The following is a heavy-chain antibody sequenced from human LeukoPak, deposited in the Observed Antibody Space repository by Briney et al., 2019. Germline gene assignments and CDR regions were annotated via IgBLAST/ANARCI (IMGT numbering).Heavy chain of an antibody. Sequence: PGESLKISCEGSGYRFPSHWIGWVRQMPGGGLEWMGIIYPGDSDTRYRPSFQGQVTISADTSISTAYLQWSSLKASDTAMYYCARLSRMAATLDAFDIWGQGTMVTVSS. CDR2: IYPGDSDT. D-gene: IGHD5-24*01. CDR3: ARLSRMAATLDAFDI. CDR1: GYRFPSHW. V-gene: IGHV5-51*01. J-gene: IGHJ3*02.